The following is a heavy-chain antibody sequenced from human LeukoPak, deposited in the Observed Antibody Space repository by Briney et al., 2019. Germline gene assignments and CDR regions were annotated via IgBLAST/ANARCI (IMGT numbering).Heavy chain of an antibody. CDR1: GGSISSYY. V-gene: IGHV4-4*07. CDR2: IYTSGST. J-gene: IGHJ3*02. Sequence: SETLSLTCTVSGGSISSYYWCWIRQPARKGLAWIGRIYTSGSTNYNPSLKSRVTMSVDTSKNQFSLKLSSVTAADTAVYYCARDWENYYGSGSYGAFDIWGQGTMVTVSS. D-gene: IGHD3-10*01. CDR3: ARDWENYYGSGSYGAFDI.